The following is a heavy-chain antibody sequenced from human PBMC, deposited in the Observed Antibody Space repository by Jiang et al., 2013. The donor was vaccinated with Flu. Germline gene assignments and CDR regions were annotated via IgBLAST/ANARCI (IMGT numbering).Heavy chain of an antibody. CDR2: IWYDGRTK. J-gene: IGHJ6*02. V-gene: IGHV3-33*01. CDR1: GFGFSYSG. Sequence: VQLVESGGGAVQPGRSLRLSCAAAGFGFSYSGMHWVRQAPGKGLEWVAVIWYDGRTKFYVDSVKGRFTISRGNSKNTLYLQMNSLRAEDTAVYYCARDRHVSYYYNYYGMDVWGQGTTVTVSS. D-gene: IGHD3-10*02. CDR3: ARDRHVSYYYNYYGMDV.